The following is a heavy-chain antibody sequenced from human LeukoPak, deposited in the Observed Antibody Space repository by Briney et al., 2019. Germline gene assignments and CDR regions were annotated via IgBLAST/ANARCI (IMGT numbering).Heavy chain of an antibody. CDR1: GYSFSSYW. CDR2: IYPDDSDT. D-gene: IGHD1-1*01. V-gene: IGHV5-51*01. CDR3: ARRHTAVQPTIPKVDYYYYMDV. J-gene: IGHJ6*03. Sequence: GESLKTSCKGSGYSFSSYWIAWVRQMPGKGLEWMGIIYPDDSDTRYSPSFQGQVTISADNSISTAYLQWSSLKASDTAMYYCARRHTAVQPTIPKVDYYYYMDVWGKGTTASVSS.